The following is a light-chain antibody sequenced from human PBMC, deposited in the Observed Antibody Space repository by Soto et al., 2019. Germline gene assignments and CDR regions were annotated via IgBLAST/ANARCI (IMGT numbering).Light chain of an antibody. CDR3: QQRSNWPPT. CDR1: QGVSSY. Sequence: EIVLTQSPATLSLSPGERATLSCRASQGVSSYLAWYQQKPGQAPRLLIYEASNRATGIPARFSGSGSGTDFTLTISSLEPEDFAVYYCQQRSNWPPTFGQGTKVEIK. J-gene: IGKJ1*01. CDR2: EAS. V-gene: IGKV3-11*01.